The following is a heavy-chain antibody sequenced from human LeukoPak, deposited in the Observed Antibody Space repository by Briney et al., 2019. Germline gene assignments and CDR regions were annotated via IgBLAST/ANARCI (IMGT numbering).Heavy chain of an antibody. J-gene: IGHJ6*03. CDR1: GFTFSSYG. V-gene: IGHV3-30*02. Sequence: PGGSLRLSCAASGFTFSSYGMHWVRQAPGKGLEWVAFIRYDGSNKYYADSVKGRFTISRDNSKNTLYLQMNSLRAEDTAVYYCARDRSGCSGGSCYLRYYYYYMDVWGKGTTVTISS. CDR3: ARDRSGCSGGSCYLRYYYYYMDV. D-gene: IGHD2-15*01. CDR2: IRYDGSNK.